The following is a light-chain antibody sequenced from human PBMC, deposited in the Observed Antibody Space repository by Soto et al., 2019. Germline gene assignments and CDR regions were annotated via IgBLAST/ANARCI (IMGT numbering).Light chain of an antibody. Sequence: DIQLTQSPSFLSASVGDRVTITCRASQGISSYLAWYQQKPGKAPKLLIYAASTLQSGVPSRFSGSGSGTEFTLTISSLQSEDCATYYCQQLNSYPLTFGGGTKVEIK. J-gene: IGKJ4*01. CDR2: AAS. CDR1: QGISSY. CDR3: QQLNSYPLT. V-gene: IGKV1-9*01.